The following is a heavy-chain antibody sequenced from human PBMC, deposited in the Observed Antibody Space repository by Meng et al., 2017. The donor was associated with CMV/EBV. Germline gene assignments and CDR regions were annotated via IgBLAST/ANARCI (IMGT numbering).Heavy chain of an antibody. D-gene: IGHD1-1*01. Sequence: VHRPPPGPGMVKPAETLSLTCRVSGVSIRTHYWSWVRQTPGKGLEWIASIHYTGRADYSPSLKSRLTISVDTSDSQLSLKLSSVTPADTAMYYCAERGGGYWGQGILVTVSS. V-gene: IGHV4-59*11. J-gene: IGHJ4*02. CDR3: AERGGGY. CDR2: IHYTGRA. CDR1: GVSIRTHY.